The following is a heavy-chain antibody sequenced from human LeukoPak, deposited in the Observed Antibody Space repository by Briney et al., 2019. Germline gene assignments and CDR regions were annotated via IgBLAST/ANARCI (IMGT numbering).Heavy chain of an antibody. Sequence: RASVKVSCKASGYTFTSYYMHWVRQAPGQGLEWMGIINPSGGSTSYAQEFQGRVTMTRDTSTSTVYMELSSLRSEDTAVCYCARDLEVGDDFWSGTGAIGYYYMDVWGKGTTVTVSS. CDR1: GYTFTSYY. V-gene: IGHV1-46*01. D-gene: IGHD3-3*01. J-gene: IGHJ6*03. CDR2: INPSGGST. CDR3: ARDLEVGDDFWSGTGAIGYYYMDV.